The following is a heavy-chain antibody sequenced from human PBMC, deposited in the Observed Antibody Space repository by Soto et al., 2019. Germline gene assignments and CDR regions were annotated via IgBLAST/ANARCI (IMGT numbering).Heavy chain of an antibody. V-gene: IGHV4-59*01. CDR2: VYYSGTH. Sequence: SEALSLSCTVSGSSISGFYWSWVRQPPGRGLEWIGYVYYSGTHNYNPSLKSRLTISIDTSKNQFSLKLSSVTAADTAVYYCARVQMATLYFDSWGQGTLVTVSS. CDR3: ARVQMATLYFDS. CDR1: GSSISGFY. J-gene: IGHJ4*02. D-gene: IGHD5-12*01.